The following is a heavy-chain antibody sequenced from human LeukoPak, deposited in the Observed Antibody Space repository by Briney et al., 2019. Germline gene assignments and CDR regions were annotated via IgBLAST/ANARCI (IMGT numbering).Heavy chain of an antibody. CDR1: GFTFSSYS. J-gene: IGHJ4*02. CDR3: ARGWDRSRYAFDY. CDR2: ISSSSSYI. Sequence: GGSLRLSCAASGFTFSSYSMNWVRQAPGKGLEWVSSISSSSSYIYYADSVKVRFTISRDNAKNSLYLQMNSLRAEDTAVYYCARGWDRSRYAFDYWGQGTLVTVSS. D-gene: IGHD2-2*01. V-gene: IGHV3-21*01.